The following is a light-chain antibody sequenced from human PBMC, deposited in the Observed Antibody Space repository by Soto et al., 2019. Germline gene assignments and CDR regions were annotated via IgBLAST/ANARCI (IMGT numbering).Light chain of an antibody. CDR1: QSVDSN. CDR3: QPYNYWPSYT. CDR2: GAS. V-gene: IGKV3-15*01. J-gene: IGKJ2*01. Sequence: EIVITQSPAPLSVAPEERATLSCRASQSVDSNLAWYQKTPGQAPRLLISGASTRAAGIPARFSGSAYGPEFTLTIRILQSDDLADYSCQPYNYWPSYTFVPVTKLATK.